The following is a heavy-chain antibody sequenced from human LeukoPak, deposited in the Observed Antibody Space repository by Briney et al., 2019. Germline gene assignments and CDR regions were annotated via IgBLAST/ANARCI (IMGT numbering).Heavy chain of an antibody. Sequence: GGSLRLSCAASGFTFSSSAMSWVRQAPGKGLEWVSVICANDGNTYYADAVKGRFTISRDNSKDTLYLQMDSLRAEDTAVYYCAKGSGSSCYSPCDYWGQGILVTVSS. CDR1: GFTFSSSA. CDR3: AKGSGSSCYSPCDY. D-gene: IGHD2-15*01. J-gene: IGHJ4*02. CDR2: ICANDGNT. V-gene: IGHV3-23*01.